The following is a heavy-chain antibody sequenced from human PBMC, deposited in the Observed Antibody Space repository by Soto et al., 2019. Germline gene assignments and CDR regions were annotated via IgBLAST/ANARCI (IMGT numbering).Heavy chain of an antibody. Sequence: PGGSLRLSCAASGFTFSSYSMNWVRQAPGRWLEWVAAISGTSDYIYYADSVKGRFTISRDNAKTPLYIQMNSLRAEDTAVYYCARDHRYCSGSSCRPYYYYYGMDVWGQGXTVTVYS. J-gene: IGHJ6*02. CDR1: GFTFSSYS. CDR2: ISGTSDYI. D-gene: IGHD2-15*01. CDR3: ARDHRYCSGSSCRPYYYYYGMDV. V-gene: IGHV3-21*01.